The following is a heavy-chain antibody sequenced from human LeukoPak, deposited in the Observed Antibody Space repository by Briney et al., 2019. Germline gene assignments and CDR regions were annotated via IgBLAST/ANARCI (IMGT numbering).Heavy chain of an antibody. Sequence: SETLSLTCTVSGGSINSYYWSWIRQPPGKGLEWIGYIYHSGSTYYIPSLKSRVTVSVDRSKNQFSLKLSSVTAAGTAVYYCARSGQLAAIDYYYYYYMDVWGKGTTVTVSS. CDR1: GGSINSYY. CDR2: IYHSGST. J-gene: IGHJ6*03. D-gene: IGHD2-2*02. CDR3: ARSGQLAAIDYYYYYYMDV. V-gene: IGHV4-59*12.